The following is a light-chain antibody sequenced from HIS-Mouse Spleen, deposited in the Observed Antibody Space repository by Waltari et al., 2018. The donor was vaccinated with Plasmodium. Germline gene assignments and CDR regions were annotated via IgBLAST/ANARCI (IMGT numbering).Light chain of an antibody. V-gene: IGLV3-10*01. CDR2: EDS. CDR3: YSTDSSGNHRV. J-gene: IGLJ3*02. CDR1: ALPKKY. Sequence: SYELTQPPSVSVSPGQTARITCSGDALPKKYAYWYQQKSGQAPVLVIYEDSKRPSGIPGRSFGFISGTMATLTISGAQVEDEADYYCYSTDSSGNHRVFGGGTKLTVL.